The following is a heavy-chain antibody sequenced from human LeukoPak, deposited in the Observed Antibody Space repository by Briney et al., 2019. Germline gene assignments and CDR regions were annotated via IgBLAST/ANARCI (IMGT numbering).Heavy chain of an antibody. CDR1: GGTFSSYA. CDR3: ARDSTWVGATSPYYYYYGMDV. CDR2: ISAYNGNT. D-gene: IGHD1-26*01. J-gene: IGHJ6*02. V-gene: IGHV1-18*01. Sequence: ASVKVSCKASGGTFSSYAISWVRQAPGQGLEWMGWISAYNGNTNYAQKLQGRVTMTTDTSTSTAYMELRSLRSDDTAVYYCARDSTWVGATSPYYYYYGMDVRGQGTTVTVSS.